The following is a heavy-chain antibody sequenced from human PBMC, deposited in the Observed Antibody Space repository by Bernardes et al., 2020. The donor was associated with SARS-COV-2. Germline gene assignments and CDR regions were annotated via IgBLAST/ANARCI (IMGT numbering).Heavy chain of an antibody. CDR2: VNHRGST. V-gene: IGHV4-34*01. Sequence: SETLSLTCAVYGEALSGYYWNWIRQSPGKGLEWIGEVNHRGSTNYNPSLKSRVTISGDTSKKQFFLKVRSVTAADTAVYYCARGDDDCSRTSCRNPFQYWGQGTLVTVSS. D-gene: IGHD2-2*01. J-gene: IGHJ4*02. CDR1: GEALSGYY. CDR3: ARGDDDCSRTSCRNPFQY.